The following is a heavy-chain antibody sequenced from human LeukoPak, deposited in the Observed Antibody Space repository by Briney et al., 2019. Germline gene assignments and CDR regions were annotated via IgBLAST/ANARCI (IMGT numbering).Heavy chain of an antibody. J-gene: IGHJ3*02. CDR1: GGSISSSSYY. CDR3: ARLTFRSIAAANDAFDI. Sequence: SETLSLTCTVSGGSISSSSYYWGWIRQPPGKGLEWIGIIYYSGSTDYNPSLKSRVTISVDTSKNQFSLKLSSVTAADTAVYYCARLTFRSIAAANDAFDIWGQGTVVTVSS. V-gene: IGHV4-39*01. CDR2: IYYSGST. D-gene: IGHD6-13*01.